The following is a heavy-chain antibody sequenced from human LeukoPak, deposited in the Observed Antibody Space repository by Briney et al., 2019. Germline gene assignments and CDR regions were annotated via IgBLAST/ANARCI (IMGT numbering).Heavy chain of an antibody. D-gene: IGHD3-10*01. CDR3: TSRGDY. V-gene: IGHV1-69*13. J-gene: IGHJ4*02. CDR1: GDTFSSYG. Sequence: SVKVSFKASGDTFSSYGIPWVRQAPGQGLEWVGVIIPIFGTPNYAQKFQGRVTITADESTRTAYMELSRLTSEDTAIYYCTSRGDYWGQGTLVTVSS. CDR2: IIPIFGTP.